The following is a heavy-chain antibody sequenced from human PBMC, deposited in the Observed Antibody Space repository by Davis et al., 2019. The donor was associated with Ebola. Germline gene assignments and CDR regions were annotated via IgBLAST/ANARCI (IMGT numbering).Heavy chain of an antibody. Sequence: ASVKVSCKASGYSFTGYYMHWVRQAPGQGLEWMGRINPSSGGTNYAQKFQGRVTMIRDTSISTAYMELSRLRSDDTAVYYCARLSFGEVGFDYWGQGTLVTVSS. CDR1: GYSFTGYY. V-gene: IGHV1-2*06. D-gene: IGHD3-10*01. CDR3: ARLSFGEVGFDY. CDR2: INPSSGGT. J-gene: IGHJ4*02.